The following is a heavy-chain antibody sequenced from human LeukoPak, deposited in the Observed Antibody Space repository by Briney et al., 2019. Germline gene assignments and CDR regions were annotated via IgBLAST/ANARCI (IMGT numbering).Heavy chain of an antibody. V-gene: IGHV3-49*04. Sequence: PGRSLRLSCTASGFTFGDYAMTWVRQAPGKGLEWVGFIRSKAYGGTTEYAASVKGRFTISRDDSKSIAYLQMNSLKTEDTAVYYCTRDRVDIVATTIYYYYYMDVWGKGTTVTVSS. J-gene: IGHJ6*03. CDR1: GFTFGDYA. CDR2: IRSKAYGGTT. D-gene: IGHD5-12*01. CDR3: TRDRVDIVATTIYYYYYMDV.